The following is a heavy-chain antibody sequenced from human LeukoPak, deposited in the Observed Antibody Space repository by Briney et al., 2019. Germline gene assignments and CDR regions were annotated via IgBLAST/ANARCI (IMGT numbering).Heavy chain of an antibody. Sequence: SETLSLTCTVFGGSISSYYWNWIRQPPGKGLEWIGHVYYSGSTNYNPSLKSRVTISVDTSKNQFSLKLSSVTAADTAVYYCARATSSGWSRDAFNIWGQGTMVTVPS. CDR3: ARATSSGWSRDAFNI. V-gene: IGHV4-59*01. CDR1: GGSISSYY. D-gene: IGHD6-19*01. CDR2: VYYSGST. J-gene: IGHJ3*02.